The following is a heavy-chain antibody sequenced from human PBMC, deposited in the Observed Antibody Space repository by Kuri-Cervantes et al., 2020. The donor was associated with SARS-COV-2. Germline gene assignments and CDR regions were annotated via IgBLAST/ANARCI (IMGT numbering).Heavy chain of an antibody. Sequence: LSLTCAASGFTFSSYAMHWVRQAPGKGLEWVAVISYDGSNKYYADSAKGRFTISRDNSKNTLYLQMNSLRAEDTAVYYCARAFVVVVAAWRTGMDVWGQGTTVTVSS. CDR3: ARAFVVVVAAWRTGMDV. CDR2: ISYDGSNK. J-gene: IGHJ6*02. CDR1: GFTFSSYA. D-gene: IGHD2-15*01. V-gene: IGHV3-30-3*01.